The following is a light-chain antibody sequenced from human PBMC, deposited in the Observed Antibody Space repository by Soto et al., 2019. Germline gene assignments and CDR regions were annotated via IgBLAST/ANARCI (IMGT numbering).Light chain of an antibody. CDR1: QSISIY. V-gene: IGKV1-39*01. CDR3: QQSYSTSPLT. J-gene: IGKJ4*01. CDR2: AAS. Sequence: DIQMTQSPSSLSASVGDRVTITCRASQSISIYLNWYQQKPGKAPKLLIYAASSLQSGVPSRFSGRGSGTDFTLTISSLQPDDFATYYCQQSYSTSPLTFGGGTKVEIK.